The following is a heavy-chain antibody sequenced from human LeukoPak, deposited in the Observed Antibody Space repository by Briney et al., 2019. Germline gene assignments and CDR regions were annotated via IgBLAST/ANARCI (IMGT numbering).Heavy chain of an antibody. CDR1: GFTFSTYW. CDR3: ARDPPGWELPPEY. Sequence: PGGSLRLSCAASGFTFSTYWMHWVRQAPGKGLVWVSRINSDGTSTSYADSVKGRFTISRDNAKNTLYLQMNSLSAEDTAVYYCARDPPGWELPPEYWGQGTLVTVSS. J-gene: IGHJ4*02. D-gene: IGHD1-26*01. CDR2: INSDGTST. V-gene: IGHV3-74*01.